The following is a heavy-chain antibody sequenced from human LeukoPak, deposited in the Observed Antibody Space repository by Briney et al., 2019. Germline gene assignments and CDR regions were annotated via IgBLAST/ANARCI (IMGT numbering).Heavy chain of an antibody. CDR1: GDSVSSNSAA. CDR2: TYYRSKWYN. J-gene: IGHJ4*02. V-gene: IGHV6-1*01. D-gene: IGHD6-13*01. CDR3: ARDRERIAAAEHHTYLFDY. Sequence: SQTLSLTCAISGDSVSSNSAAWNWIRQSPSRGLEWLGRTYYRSKWYNDYAVSVKSRITINPDTSKNQFSLQLNSVTPEDTAVYYCARDRERIAAAEHHTYLFDYWGQGTLVTVSS.